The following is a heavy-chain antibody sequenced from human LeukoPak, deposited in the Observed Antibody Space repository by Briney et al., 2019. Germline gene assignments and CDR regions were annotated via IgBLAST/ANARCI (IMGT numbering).Heavy chain of an antibody. V-gene: IGHV3-23*01. CDR1: GLTFSVAA. J-gene: IGHJ3*01. Sequence: PGGSLRLSCAASGLTFSVAAMTWVRQAQGKGLEWVSLIGASGESTYYADSVKGRFTISRDNSKNTLSLQMNSLRVEDTAMYFCAKDIQLSTWGLGTMVTVSS. CDR2: IGASGEST. CDR3: AKDIQLST. D-gene: IGHD5-24*01.